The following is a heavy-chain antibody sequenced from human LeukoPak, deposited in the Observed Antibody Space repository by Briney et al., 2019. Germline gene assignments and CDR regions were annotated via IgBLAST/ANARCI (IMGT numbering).Heavy chain of an antibody. CDR3: AKNSYSGTVSLWDF. CDR1: EFTFSDYA. J-gene: IGHJ3*01. Sequence: GGSLRLSCEGSEFTFSDYAMSWVRQAPGKVMEWVSTISGSGADTHYADSMKGRFTVSRDNSKNTLYLHMNSLRAEDTAVYYCAKNSYSGTVSLWDFWGQGTMVTVSS. V-gene: IGHV3-23*01. CDR2: ISGSGADT. D-gene: IGHD1-26*01.